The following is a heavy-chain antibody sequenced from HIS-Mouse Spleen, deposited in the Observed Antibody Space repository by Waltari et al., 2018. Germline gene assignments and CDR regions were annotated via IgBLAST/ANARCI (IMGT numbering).Heavy chain of an antibody. J-gene: IGHJ2*01. CDR3: AREIPYSSSWYDWYFDL. V-gene: IGHV4-39*07. CDR2: IYYSGST. D-gene: IGHD6-13*01. Sequence: QLQLQESGPGLVKPSETLSLTCTVSGGSSSSSSYDWCRIRQPPGQGLEWIGSIYYSGSTYYNPSLKSRVTISVDTSKNQFSLKLSSVTAADTAVYYCAREIPYSSSWYDWYFDLWGRGTLVTVSS. CDR1: GGSSSSSSYD.